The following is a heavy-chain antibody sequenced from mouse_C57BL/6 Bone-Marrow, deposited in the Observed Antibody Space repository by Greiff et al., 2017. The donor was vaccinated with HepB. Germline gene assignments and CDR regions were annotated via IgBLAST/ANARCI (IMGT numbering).Heavy chain of an antibody. CDR1: GYSFTDYN. CDR2: INPNYGTT. J-gene: IGHJ2*01. V-gene: IGHV1-39*01. CDR3: AREGYGSSSYYFDY. D-gene: IGHD1-1*01. Sequence: VQLKQSGPELVKPGASVKISCKASGYSFTDYNMNWVKQSNGKSLEWIGVINPNYGTTSYNQKFKGKATLTVDQSSSTAYMQLNSLTSEDSAVYYCAREGYGSSSYYFDYWGQGTTLTVSS.